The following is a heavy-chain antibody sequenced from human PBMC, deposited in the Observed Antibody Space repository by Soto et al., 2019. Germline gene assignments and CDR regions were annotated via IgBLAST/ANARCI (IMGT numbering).Heavy chain of an antibody. J-gene: IGHJ6*02. CDR3: ARERSVGYCITTTCPKPFYYYAMDV. D-gene: IGHD2-2*01. V-gene: IGHV1-69*12. CDR2: IIPVFGTP. CDR1: GGTFTNYA. Sequence: QVQLVQSGAEVKKPGSSLKVSCKASGGTFTNYAFSWVRQAPGQGLEWMGGIIPVFGTPDYAQKFQGRFTITADESTRTASMELSSLRSDDTAVYYCARERSVGYCITTTCPKPFYYYAMDVWGQGTTVTVSS.